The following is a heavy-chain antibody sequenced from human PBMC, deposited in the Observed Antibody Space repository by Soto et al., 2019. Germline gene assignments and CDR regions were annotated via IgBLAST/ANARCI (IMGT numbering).Heavy chain of an antibody. D-gene: IGHD3-3*01. CDR1: GYSFTSSW. CDR2: IDPGDSDA. V-gene: IGHV5-51*01. Sequence: GESLKISCKGSGYSFTSSWIGWVRQMPGKGLEWMGIIDPGDSDARYSPSFQGQVTISADKSINTAYLRWSTLKASDTAMYYCARHGSGYLPYYYGMDVWGQGTAVTVYS. J-gene: IGHJ6*02. CDR3: ARHGSGYLPYYYGMDV.